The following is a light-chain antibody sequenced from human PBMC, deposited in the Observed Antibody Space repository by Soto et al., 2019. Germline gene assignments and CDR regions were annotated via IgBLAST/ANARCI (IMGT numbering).Light chain of an antibody. J-gene: IGLJ1*01. Sequence: QSALAQPASVSASPGQSITMPCSGTSSDVGHYNYVSWYQQHPGKAPKLVIYEVSNRPSGVSSRFSGSKSGNTASLTISGLQAEDEADYYCSSYTSSSTYVFGTGTKVTVL. CDR1: SSDVGHYNY. V-gene: IGLV2-14*01. CDR3: SSYTSSSTYV. CDR2: EVS.